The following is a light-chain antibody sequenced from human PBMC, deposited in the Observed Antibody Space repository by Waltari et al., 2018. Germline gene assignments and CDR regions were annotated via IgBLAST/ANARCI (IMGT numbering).Light chain of an antibody. CDR2: GNN. J-gene: IGLJ3*02. V-gene: IGLV1-40*02. CDR3: QSFDTSLSHGVV. Sequence: QSILTQPPSVSGAPGQRVTISCTGRSSPLGQGHDVHWYQEFPGAGPKLLIYGNNNRPSGVPDRFSGSKSGTSASLTITGLQAEDEADYYCQSFDTSLSHGVVFGGGTKVTVL. CDR1: SSPLGQGHD.